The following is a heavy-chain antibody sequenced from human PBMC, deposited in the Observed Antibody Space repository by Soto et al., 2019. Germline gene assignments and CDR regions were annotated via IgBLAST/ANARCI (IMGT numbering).Heavy chain of an antibody. Sequence: PGGSLRLSCAASGFTFSSYGMHWVRQAPGKGLEWVAVIWYDGSNKYYADSVKGRFTISRDNSKNTLCLQMNSLRAEDTAVYYCARDKYFYCSGGSCYPRGPGYYYYYGMDVWGQGTTVTVSS. J-gene: IGHJ6*02. CDR3: ARDKYFYCSGGSCYPRGPGYYYYYGMDV. V-gene: IGHV3-33*01. D-gene: IGHD2-15*01. CDR2: IWYDGSNK. CDR1: GFTFSSYG.